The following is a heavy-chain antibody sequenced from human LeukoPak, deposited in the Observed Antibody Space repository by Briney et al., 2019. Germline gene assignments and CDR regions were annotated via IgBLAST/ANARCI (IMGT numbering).Heavy chain of an antibody. V-gene: IGHV3-48*02. D-gene: IGHD3-3*01. CDR1: GFISSSYS. CDR3: VRDSGFPGP. CDR2: ISASGSDT. Sequence: RGSMRLSCVASGFISSSYSMNWIRQAPGRGLECVSHISASGSDTYYTDFVKGRSTISRDNAKNSLYLQMNSLRDDDTAVYYCVRDSGFPGPWGQGTLVTVPS. J-gene: IGHJ4*02.